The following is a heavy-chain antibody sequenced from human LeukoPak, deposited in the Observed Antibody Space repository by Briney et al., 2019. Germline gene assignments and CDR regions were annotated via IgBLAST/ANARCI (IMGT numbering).Heavy chain of an antibody. CDR3: AKDPYVGGGYHFDS. D-gene: IGHD3-22*01. V-gene: IGHV3-23*01. J-gene: IGHJ4*02. CDR1: GFTFSSYA. CDR2: ITGSGGDT. Sequence: GGSLRLSCAASGFTFSSYAMNWARQAPGKGLEWVSTITGSGGDTYYADSFKGRFTISRDNSKNTLYLQMHSLRAEDTAIYYCAKDPYVGGGYHFDSWGQGSLVTVSS.